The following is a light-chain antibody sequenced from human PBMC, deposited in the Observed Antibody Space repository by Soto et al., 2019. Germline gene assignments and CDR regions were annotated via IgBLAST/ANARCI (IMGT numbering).Light chain of an antibody. CDR3: SSKTSSSSPFV. V-gene: IGLV2-14*01. CDR1: TSDVGAYNY. J-gene: IGLJ1*01. Sequence: QSALTQPASVSGSPGQSITISCTGSTSDVGAYNYVSWYKHHPGQAPQLMIYEVSNRPSGVSNRFSGSKSGNTASLTISGLQADDEGDYYSSSKTSSSSPFVFGTGTKLTVL. CDR2: EVS.